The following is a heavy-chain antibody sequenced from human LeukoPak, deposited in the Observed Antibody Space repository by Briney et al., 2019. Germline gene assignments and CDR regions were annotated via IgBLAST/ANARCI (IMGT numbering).Heavy chain of an antibody. CDR1: GGSTSSSSYY. D-gene: IGHD3-10*01. CDR2: IYYSGST. CDR3: ARHTRGITMVRGVIINLYYFDY. Sequence: PSETLSLTCTVSGGSTSSSSYYWGWIRQPPGKGLEWIGSIYYSGSTYYNPSLKSRVTISVDTSKNQFSLKLSSVTAADTAVYYCARHTRGITMVRGVIINLYYFDYWGQGTLVTASS. J-gene: IGHJ4*02. V-gene: IGHV4-39*01.